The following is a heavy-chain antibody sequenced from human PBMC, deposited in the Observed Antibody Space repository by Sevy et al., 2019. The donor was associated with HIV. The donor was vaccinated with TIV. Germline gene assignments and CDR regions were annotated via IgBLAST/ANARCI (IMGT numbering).Heavy chain of an antibody. J-gene: IGHJ4*02. Sequence: GGSLRLSCAASGLSVSDNFMSWVRQAPGKGLEWVSVIYIGHNTYYADSVKGRLTISRDNAKNTLYLQMNSLRVEDTAVYYRARGKHVSDYYGRFHYWGQGTLVTLSS. CDR2: IYIGHNT. CDR1: GLSVSDNF. CDR3: ARGKHVSDYYGRFHY. D-gene: IGHD3-3*01. V-gene: IGHV3-53*01.